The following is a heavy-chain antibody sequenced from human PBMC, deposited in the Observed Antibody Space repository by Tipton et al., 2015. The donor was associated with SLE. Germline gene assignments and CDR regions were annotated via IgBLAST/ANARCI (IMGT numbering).Heavy chain of an antibody. J-gene: IGHJ4*02. CDR3: ALGYSSTWPPGEFDY. Sequence: QSGPEVKKPGASVKVSCKASGYTFSSYDINWVRQATGQGLEWMGWMNPNRGNTGYEQKFQGRVTMTTDTSTSTAYMELRSLGSDDTAVYYCALGYSSTWPPGEFDYWGQGTLVTVSS. CDR2: MNPNRGNT. D-gene: IGHD6-13*01. V-gene: IGHV1-8*01. CDR1: GYTFSSYD.